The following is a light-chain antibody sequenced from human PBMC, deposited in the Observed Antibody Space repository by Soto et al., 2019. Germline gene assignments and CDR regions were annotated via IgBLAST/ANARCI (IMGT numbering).Light chain of an antibody. CDR1: QDVNIY. V-gene: IGKV3D-15*01. CDR3: QQYGNWPLT. CDR2: GAS. J-gene: IGKJ4*01. Sequence: EIVMTQSPATLSVSPGERATLSCRASQDVNIYLAWYQQKPGQAPRLLLSGASTRATGIPARFSGSGSGTEFTLTISSLQSEDVAVYYCQQYGNWPLTFGGGTNVEIK.